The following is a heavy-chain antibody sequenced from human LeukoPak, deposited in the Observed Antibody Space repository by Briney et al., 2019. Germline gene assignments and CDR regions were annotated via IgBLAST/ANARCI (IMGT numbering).Heavy chain of an antibody. Sequence: ASVKVSCKASGYTFTGYYMHWVRQAPGQGLEWIGWINPNSGGTNYAQKFQGRVTMTRDTSISTAYMELSRLRSDDTAVYYCVRGGSGWFDAFDIWGQGTMVTVSS. J-gene: IGHJ3*02. D-gene: IGHD6-19*01. CDR3: VRGGSGWFDAFDI. V-gene: IGHV1-2*02. CDR2: INPNSGGT. CDR1: GYTFTGYY.